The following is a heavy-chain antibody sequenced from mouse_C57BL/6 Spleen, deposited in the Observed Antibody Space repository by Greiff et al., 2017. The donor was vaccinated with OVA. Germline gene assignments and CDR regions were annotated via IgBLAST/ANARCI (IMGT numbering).Heavy chain of an antibody. J-gene: IGHJ4*01. V-gene: IGHV1-42*01. CDR3: ARSDGNYFAKDY. CDR1: GYSFTGYY. D-gene: IGHD2-1*01. CDR2: INPSTGGT. Sequence: VQLQQSGPELVKPGASVKISCKASGYSFTGYYMNWVKQSPEKSLEWIGEINPSTGGTTYNQKFKAKATLTVDKSTSTAYMQLKSLTSEDSAVYYCARSDGNYFAKDYWGQGPSVTGSS.